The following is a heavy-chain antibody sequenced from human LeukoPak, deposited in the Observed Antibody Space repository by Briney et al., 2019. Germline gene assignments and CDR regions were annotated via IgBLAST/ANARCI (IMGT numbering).Heavy chain of an antibody. J-gene: IGHJ4*02. CDR3: ARGGWDSWISHPFDY. CDR1: GFTFSSYS. CDR2: ISSSSSYI. D-gene: IGHD6-13*01. V-gene: IGHV3-21*01. Sequence: GGSLRLSCAASGFTFSSYSMNWVRQAPGKGLEWVSSISSSSSYIYYADSVKGRFTISRDNAKNSLYLQMNSLRAEDTAVYYCARGGWDSWISHPFDYWGQGTLVTVSS.